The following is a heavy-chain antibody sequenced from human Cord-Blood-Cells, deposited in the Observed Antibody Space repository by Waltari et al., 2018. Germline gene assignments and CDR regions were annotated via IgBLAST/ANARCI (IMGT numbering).Heavy chain of an antibody. J-gene: IGHJ4*02. CDR2: ISGSGCST. V-gene: IGHV3-23*01. D-gene: IGHD6-13*01. CDR3: AKDVGAAGDY. Sequence: EVQLLASGGGLVYPGGSLRLSCAASGFTFSRYALSGVRQAQGKGLEWCSAISGSGCSTYDADAVKGRFTISRDNSKNTLYLQMNSLRAEDTAVYYCAKDVGAAGDYWGQGTLVTVSS. CDR1: GFTFSRYA.